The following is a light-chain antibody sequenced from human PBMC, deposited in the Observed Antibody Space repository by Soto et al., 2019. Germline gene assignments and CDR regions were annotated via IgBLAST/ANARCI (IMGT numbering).Light chain of an antibody. Sequence: EIVLTQSPVTLSVYPGERATLSCRYSQSVSSNLAWYPQKPGQAPRLLSYGASTRANGVPAMFSGGGSGTEFTLTISSLQSEDFALFYCQQYRTFGQGPKVEMK. CDR2: GAS. V-gene: IGKV3-15*01. J-gene: IGKJ1*01. CDR1: QSVSSN. CDR3: QQYRT.